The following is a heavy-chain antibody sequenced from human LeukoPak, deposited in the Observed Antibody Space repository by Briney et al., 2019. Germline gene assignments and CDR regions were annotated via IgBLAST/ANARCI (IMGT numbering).Heavy chain of an antibody. CDR1: GLTFSSYS. CDR3: AELGITMIGGV. D-gene: IGHD3-10*02. CDR2: ISSSSRTI. J-gene: IGHJ6*04. V-gene: IGHV3-48*01. Sequence: GGSLRLSCAVSGLTFSSYSMNWVRQAPGKGLEWLSYISSSSRTIYYADSVKGRFTISRDNAKNSLYLQMNSLRAEDTAVYYCAELGITMIGGVWGKGTTVTISS.